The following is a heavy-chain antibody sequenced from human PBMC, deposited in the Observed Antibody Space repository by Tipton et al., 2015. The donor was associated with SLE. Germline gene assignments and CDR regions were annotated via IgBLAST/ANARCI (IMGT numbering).Heavy chain of an antibody. Sequence: TLSLTCAVYGGSFSDYYWSWIRQPPGKGLEWIGEINHSGSTNYNPSLKSRVTTSVDTSKNQFSLKLSSVTAADTALYYCARGGTAAAYGYFDYWGQGTLVTVSS. CDR1: GGSFSDYY. CDR3: ARGGTAAAYGYFDY. CDR2: INHSGST. V-gene: IGHV4-34*01. J-gene: IGHJ4*02. D-gene: IGHD6-13*01.